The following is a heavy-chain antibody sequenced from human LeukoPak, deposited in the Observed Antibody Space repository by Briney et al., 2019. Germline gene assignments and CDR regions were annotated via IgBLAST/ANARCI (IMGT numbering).Heavy chain of an antibody. CDR1: GGSISSSSYY. Sequence: SETLSLTCTVSGGSISSSSYYWGWIRQPPGKGLEWIGEIYHSGSTNYNPSLKSRVTISVDKSKNQFSLKLSSVTAADTAVYYCARAQKLYYDFWSGYPDFFDYWGQGTLVTVSS. D-gene: IGHD3-3*01. CDR3: ARAQKLYYDFWSGYPDFFDY. J-gene: IGHJ4*02. CDR2: IYHSGST. V-gene: IGHV4-39*07.